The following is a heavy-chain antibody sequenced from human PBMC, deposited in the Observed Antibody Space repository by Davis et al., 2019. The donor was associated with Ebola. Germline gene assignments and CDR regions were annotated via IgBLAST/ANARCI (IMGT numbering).Heavy chain of an antibody. CDR3: ARLKDLTTFDF. D-gene: IGHD4-11*01. J-gene: IGHJ4*02. Sequence: GESLKISCKGSGYTFTSYWIGWVRQMPGKGLEWMGRIDPSDSYTNYSPSFQGHVTISADKFISTAYLQWSSLKASDTAMYYCARLKDLTTFDFWGQGTLVTVSS. CDR1: GYTFTSYW. CDR2: IDPSDSYT. V-gene: IGHV5-10-1*01.